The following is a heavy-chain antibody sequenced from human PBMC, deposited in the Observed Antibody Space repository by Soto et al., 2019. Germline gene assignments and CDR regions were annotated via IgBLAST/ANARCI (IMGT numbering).Heavy chain of an antibody. CDR1: GYSFTKYH. CDR2: INPGSGVT. D-gene: IGHD3-22*01. Sequence: ASVKVSCKASGYSFTKYHMHWVRQAPGQGLEWMGWINPGSGVTNQAQKFQGWVTMTRDTSISTAYMELSRLRSDDTAVYYCARDLGSYYYDSSGYKPRHYGMDVWGQGTTVTVSS. V-gene: IGHV1-2*04. CDR3: ARDLGSYYYDSSGYKPRHYGMDV. J-gene: IGHJ6*02.